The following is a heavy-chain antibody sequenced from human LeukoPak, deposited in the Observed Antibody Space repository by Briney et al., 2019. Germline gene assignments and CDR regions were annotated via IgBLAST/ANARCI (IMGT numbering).Heavy chain of an antibody. Sequence: KPSETLSLTCTVSGGSISSSSYYWGWIRQPPGKGLEWIGSIYYSGSTYYNPSLKSRVTISVDTSKNQFSLKLSSVTAADTAVYYCARRATMAAGYFDYWGQGTLVTVSS. V-gene: IGHV4-39*01. J-gene: IGHJ4*02. CDR3: ARRATMAAGYFDY. CDR1: GGSISSSSYY. D-gene: IGHD3-10*01. CDR2: IYYSGST.